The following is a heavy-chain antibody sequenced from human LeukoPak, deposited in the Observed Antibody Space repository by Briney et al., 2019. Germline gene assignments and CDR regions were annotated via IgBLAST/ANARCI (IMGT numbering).Heavy chain of an antibody. CDR2: IYYSGST. Sequence: SETLSLTCTVSGGSISSSSYYWGWIRQPPGKGLEWIGSIYYSGSTYYNPSLNSRVTISVDTSKNQFSLKLSSVTAPDTAVYYCAREGKTVVTPIDYWGQGTLVTVSS. D-gene: IGHD4-23*01. V-gene: IGHV4-39*02. CDR1: GGSISSSSYY. CDR3: AREGKTVVTPIDY. J-gene: IGHJ4*02.